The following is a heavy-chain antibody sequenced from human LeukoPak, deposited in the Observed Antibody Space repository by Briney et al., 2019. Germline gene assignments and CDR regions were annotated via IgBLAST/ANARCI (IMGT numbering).Heavy chain of an antibody. CDR3: TTQYSDSSLRY. D-gene: IGHD1-26*01. CDR1: GFTFSSYA. V-gene: IGHV3-30-3*01. J-gene: IGHJ4*02. Sequence: GGSLRLSCAASGFTFSSYAMHWVRQAPGKGLEWVAVISYDGSNKYYADSVKGRFTISRDDSKNTLYLQMNSLKTEDTAVYCTTTQYSDSSLRYWGQGTPVTVSS. CDR2: ISYDGSNK.